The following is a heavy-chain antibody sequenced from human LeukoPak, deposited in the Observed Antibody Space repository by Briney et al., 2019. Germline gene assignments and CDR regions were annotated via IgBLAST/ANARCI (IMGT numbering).Heavy chain of an antibody. J-gene: IGHJ4*02. Sequence: GGSLRLSCAASGFTSSNYAMSWVRQAPGKGLEWVSAISPSGDDTNYADSVKGRFTISRDNSKNTLYLQMNSLRAEDTAVYYCAKDQFDGYNAFAYWGQGTLVTVSS. D-gene: IGHD5-24*01. V-gene: IGHV3-23*01. CDR2: ISPSGDDT. CDR1: GFTSSNYA. CDR3: AKDQFDGYNAFAY.